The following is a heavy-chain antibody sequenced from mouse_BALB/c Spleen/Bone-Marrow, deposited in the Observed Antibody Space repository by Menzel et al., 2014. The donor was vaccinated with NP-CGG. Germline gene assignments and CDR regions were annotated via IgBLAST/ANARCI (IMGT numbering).Heavy chain of an antibody. V-gene: IGHV1S81*02. CDR1: GYTFTSFY. CDR3: TRGSYGSSQYYFDY. D-gene: IGHD1-1*01. J-gene: IGHJ2*01. CDR2: INPSNGGT. Sequence: QVQLQQSGAELVKPGASVKLSCKASGYTFTSFYMYWVKQRPGQGLEWIGGINPSNGGTNFNEMFKSKATLTLDKSSSTAYMQLSSLTSEDSAVYYCTRGSYGSSQYYFDYWGQGTTLTVSS.